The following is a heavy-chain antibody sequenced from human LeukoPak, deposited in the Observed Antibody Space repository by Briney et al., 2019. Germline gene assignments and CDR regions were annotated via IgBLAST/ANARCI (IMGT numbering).Heavy chain of an antibody. CDR2: MSSDERNQ. J-gene: IGHJ4*02. CDR1: GLSLSDFG. CDR3: AIGGLTTIDY. V-gene: IGHV3-30*03. D-gene: IGHD2-21*02. Sequence: GGSLRLSCAASGLSLSDFGTHWVRQAPGKGLEWVAVMSSDERNQYYADPVQGRFTLSRDNSRNTLFLQMNSLRVEDTAVYYCAIGGLTTIDYWGQGTLVAVSS.